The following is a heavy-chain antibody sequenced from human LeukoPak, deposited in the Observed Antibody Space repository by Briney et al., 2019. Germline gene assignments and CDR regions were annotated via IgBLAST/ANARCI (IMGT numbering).Heavy chain of an antibody. CDR3: ARGRGSSWTNYFDY. D-gene: IGHD6-13*01. CDR2: IKQDGSEK. CDR1: GFTFSSYW. J-gene: IGHJ4*02. V-gene: IGHV3-7*04. Sequence: GGSLRLSCAASGFTFSSYWMSWVRQAPGKGLEWEANIKQDGSEKYYVDSVKGRFTISRDNAKNSLYLQMSTLRAEDTAVYYCARGRGSSWTNYFDYWGQGTLVTVSS.